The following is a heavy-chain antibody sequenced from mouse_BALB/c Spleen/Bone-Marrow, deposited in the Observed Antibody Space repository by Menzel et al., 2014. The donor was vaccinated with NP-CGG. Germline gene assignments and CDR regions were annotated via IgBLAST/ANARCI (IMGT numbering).Heavy chain of an antibody. CDR2: INPGSGST. D-gene: IGHD2-3*01. CDR1: GYAFTDYL. CDR3: ARYDGYFDY. Sequence: VKLMESGAELVRPGTSVKVSCKASGYAFTDYLMEWLKQRPGQGLEWIGVINPGSGSTNYNEKFKDKATLTADKSSSTAYMQLSSLTSDDSAVCFCARYDGYFDYWGQGTILTVSS. V-gene: IGHV1-54*01. J-gene: IGHJ2*01.